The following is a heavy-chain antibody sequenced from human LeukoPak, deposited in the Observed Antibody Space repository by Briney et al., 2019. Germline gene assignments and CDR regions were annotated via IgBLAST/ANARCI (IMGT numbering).Heavy chain of an antibody. Sequence: ASVKVSCKASGYTFTSYYMYWVRQAPGQGLEWMGIINPSGGSTSYAQKFQGRVTMTRDTSTSTVYMELSSLRSEDTAVYYCARAPLSSGWIEYFQHWGQGTLVTVSS. CDR3: ARAPLSSGWIEYFQH. CDR2: INPSGGST. D-gene: IGHD6-19*01. V-gene: IGHV1-46*01. CDR1: GYTFTSYY. J-gene: IGHJ1*01.